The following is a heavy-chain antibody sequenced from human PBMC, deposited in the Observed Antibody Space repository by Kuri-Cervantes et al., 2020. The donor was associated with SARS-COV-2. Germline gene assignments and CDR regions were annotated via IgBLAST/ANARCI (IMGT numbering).Heavy chain of an antibody. CDR3: AVVDTFDSLA. V-gene: IGHV4-34*01. CDR1: GGSFSGYY. Sequence: SQTLSLTCAVYGGSFSGYYWSWIRQPPGKGLEWIGEINHSGSTNYNPSLKSRVTMSVDTSKNQFSLKLSSVTAADTAVYYCAVVDTFDSLAWGQGTLVTVSS. D-gene: IGHD5-18*01. J-gene: IGHJ5*02. CDR2: INHSGST.